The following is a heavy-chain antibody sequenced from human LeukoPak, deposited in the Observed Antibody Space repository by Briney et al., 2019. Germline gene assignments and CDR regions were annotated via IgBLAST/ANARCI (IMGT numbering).Heavy chain of an antibody. Sequence: GGSLRLSCAASGFTFSNYAMSWVRQAPGKGLEWVSYISSSVRTIYYADSVKGRFTISRDNAKNSLYLQMNSLRAEDTAVYYCARVAGDFWSGPSPYWYFDLWGRGTLVTVSS. CDR2: ISSSVRTI. CDR1: GFTFSNYA. V-gene: IGHV3-48*01. CDR3: ARVAGDFWSGPSPYWYFDL. J-gene: IGHJ2*01. D-gene: IGHD3-3*01.